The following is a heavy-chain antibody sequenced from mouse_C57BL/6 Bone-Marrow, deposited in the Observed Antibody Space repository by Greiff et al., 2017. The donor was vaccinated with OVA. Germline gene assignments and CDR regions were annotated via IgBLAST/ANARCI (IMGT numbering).Heavy chain of an antibody. V-gene: IGHV1-50*01. D-gene: IGHD2-1*01. Sequence: QVQLQQSGAELVKPGASVKLSCKASGYTFTSYWMQWVKQRPGQGLEWIGEINPSDSYSNYNQKFKGKAKLTVDTSSSTAYMQLSSLTSEDSAVYYCARGGSYGNSWFAYWGQGTLVTVSA. CDR3: ARGGSYGNSWFAY. CDR2: INPSDSYS. CDR1: GYTFTSYW. J-gene: IGHJ3*01.